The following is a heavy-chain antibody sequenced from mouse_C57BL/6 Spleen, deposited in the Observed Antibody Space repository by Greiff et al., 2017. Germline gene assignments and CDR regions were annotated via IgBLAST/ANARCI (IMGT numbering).Heavy chain of an antibody. CDR2: IDPSDNET. D-gene: IGHD6-1*01. Sequence: QVQLQQPGAELVRPGSSVKLSCKASGYTFTSYWMHWVKQRPIQGLEWIGNIDPSDNETHYNQKFKDKATLTVEKSSSTAYMQLSSLTSEDSAVYYCARATRGIYAMDYWGQGTSVTVSS. J-gene: IGHJ4*01. CDR1: GYTFTSYW. CDR3: ARATRGIYAMDY. V-gene: IGHV1-52*01.